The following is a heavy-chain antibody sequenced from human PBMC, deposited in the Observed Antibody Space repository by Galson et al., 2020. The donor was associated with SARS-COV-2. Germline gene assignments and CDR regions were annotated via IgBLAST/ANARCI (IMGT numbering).Heavy chain of an antibody. CDR1: GFTFSSYG. Sequence: GESLKISCAASGFTFSSYGMHWVRQAPGKGLEWVAVISYDGSNKYYADSVKGRFTISRDNSKNTLYLQINSLRAEDTAVYYCARELLPRWGFDYWGQGTLVTVSS. D-gene: IGHD2-15*01. V-gene: IGHV3-30*03. CDR2: ISYDGSNK. J-gene: IGHJ4*02. CDR3: ARELLPRWGFDY.